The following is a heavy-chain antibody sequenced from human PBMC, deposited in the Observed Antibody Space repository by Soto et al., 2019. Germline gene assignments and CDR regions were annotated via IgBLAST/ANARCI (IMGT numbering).Heavy chain of an antibody. D-gene: IGHD6-13*01. Sequence: PSETLSLTCAVYGGSFSGYYWSWIRQPPGKGLEWIGEINHSGSTNYNPSLKSRVTISVDTSKNQFSLKLSSVTAADTAVYYCARSTRRPLPTRYIAAAGPTYNWFDPWGQGTLVTVSS. J-gene: IGHJ5*02. V-gene: IGHV4-34*01. CDR3: ARSTRRPLPTRYIAAAGPTYNWFDP. CDR2: INHSGST. CDR1: GGSFSGYY.